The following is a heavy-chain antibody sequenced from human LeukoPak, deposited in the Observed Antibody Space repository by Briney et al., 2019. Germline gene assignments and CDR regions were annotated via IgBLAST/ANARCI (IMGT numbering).Heavy chain of an antibody. V-gene: IGHV4-34*01. D-gene: IGHD3-22*01. J-gene: IGHJ5*02. Sequence: SETLSLTCAVYGGSFSGYYWSWIRQPPGKGLEWIGEINHSGSTNYNPSLKSRVTISVDTSKNQFSLKLSSVTAADTAVYYCARHLWAGITMTKPTKYNWFDPWGQGTLVTVSS. CDR1: GGSFSGYY. CDR2: INHSGST. CDR3: ARHLWAGITMTKPTKYNWFDP.